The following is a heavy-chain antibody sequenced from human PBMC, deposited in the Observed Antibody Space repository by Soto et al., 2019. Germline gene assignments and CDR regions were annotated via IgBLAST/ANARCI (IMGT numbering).Heavy chain of an antibody. CDR3: ARGYKATAILH. Sequence: SETLSLTCTVSGGSIISYYWSWIRQPPGKGLEWIGYIYYSGSTNYNPSLKSRVTISVDTSKNQFSLKLSSVTAADTAVYYCARGYKATAILHWGQGPLVTSSS. CDR2: IYYSGST. V-gene: IGHV4-59*01. J-gene: IGHJ4*02. CDR1: GGSIISYY. D-gene: IGHD2-2*02.